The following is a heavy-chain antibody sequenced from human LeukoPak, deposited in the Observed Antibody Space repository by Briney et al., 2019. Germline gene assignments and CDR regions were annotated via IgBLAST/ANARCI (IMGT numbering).Heavy chain of an antibody. J-gene: IGHJ4*02. CDR3: WVASRGSDY. V-gene: IGHV4-59*12. CDR1: GGSISSYY. D-gene: IGHD3-16*01. Sequence: PSETLSLTCTVSGGSISSYYWSWIRQPPGKGLEWIGYIYYSGSTNYNPSLKSRVTISVDTSKNQFSLKLSSVTAADTAVYYCWVASRGSDYWGQGTLVTVSS. CDR2: IYYSGST.